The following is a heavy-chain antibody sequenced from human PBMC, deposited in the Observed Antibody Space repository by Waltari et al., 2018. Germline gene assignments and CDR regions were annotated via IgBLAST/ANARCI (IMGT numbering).Heavy chain of an antibody. V-gene: IGHV4-4*02. CDR1: GDSMSSTDW. CDR3: ARDRGRGIYLDS. CDR2: IHRSGRT. J-gene: IGHJ4*02. Sequence: QVQLQESGPGLVKPSGTLSLTCTVSGDSMSSTDWWSWVRQSPEKGLEWIGQIHRSGRTNDNPSLESRVTISSDTSNNQFSLKVTSTTAADTAVYYCARDRGRGIYLDSWGQGTLVTVSP. D-gene: IGHD2-15*01.